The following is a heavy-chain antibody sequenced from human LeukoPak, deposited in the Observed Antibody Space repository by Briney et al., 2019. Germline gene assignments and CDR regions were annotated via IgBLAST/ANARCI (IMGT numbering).Heavy chain of an antibody. CDR1: GFTFSSYG. CDR3: ANPPTWGSSWYSRGY. V-gene: IGHV3-23*01. J-gene: IGHJ4*02. Sequence: GGTLRLSCAASGFTFSSYGMSWVRQAPGKGLEWVSAISGSGGSTYYADSVKGRFTISRDNSKNTLHLQMNSLRAEDTAVYYCANPPTWGSSWYSRGYWGQGTLVTVSS. D-gene: IGHD6-13*01. CDR2: ISGSGGST.